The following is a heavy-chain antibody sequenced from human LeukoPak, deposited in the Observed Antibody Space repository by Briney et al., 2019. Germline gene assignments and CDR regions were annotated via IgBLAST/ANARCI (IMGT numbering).Heavy chain of an antibody. V-gene: IGHV3-30-3*01. Sequence: GRSLRLSCAASGFTFSSYAMHWVRQAPGKGLEWVAVISYDGSNKYYADSVKGRFTISRDNSKNTLYLQMNSLRAEDTAVYYCARDPGENYFDYWGQGTLATVSS. CDR3: ARDPGENYFDY. CDR2: ISYDGSNK. D-gene: IGHD1-14*01. CDR1: GFTFSSYA. J-gene: IGHJ4*02.